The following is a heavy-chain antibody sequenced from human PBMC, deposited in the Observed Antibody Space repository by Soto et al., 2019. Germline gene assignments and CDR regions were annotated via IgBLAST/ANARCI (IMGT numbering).Heavy chain of an antibody. CDR3: ARSQGSSTSLEIYYYYYYGMDV. Sequence: QVQLVQSGAEVKKPGSSVKVSCKASGGTFSSYAISWVRQAPGHGLEWMGGIIPSSGTANYAQKFQGRVTITADESTSTAYMELSSLRSEDTAVYYCARSQGSSTSLEIYYYYYYGMDVWGQGTTVTVSS. J-gene: IGHJ6*02. CDR1: GGTFSSYA. CDR2: IIPSSGTA. V-gene: IGHV1-69*01. D-gene: IGHD2-2*01.